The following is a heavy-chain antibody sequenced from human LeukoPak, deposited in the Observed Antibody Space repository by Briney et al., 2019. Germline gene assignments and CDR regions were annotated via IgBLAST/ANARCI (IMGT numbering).Heavy chain of an antibody. Sequence: SVTLSLTCTVSGDSISSTSYYWDWIRQPPGKGLEWIGSIYNSGTTYYNPSLKSRVTISVDTSKNQFSLKVSSVTAADTAVYYCASRVYGLGSFNYWGQGTLVTVSS. CDR3: ASRVYGLGSFNY. V-gene: IGHV4-39*01. D-gene: IGHD3-10*01. CDR1: GDSISSTSYY. J-gene: IGHJ4*01. CDR2: IYNSGTT.